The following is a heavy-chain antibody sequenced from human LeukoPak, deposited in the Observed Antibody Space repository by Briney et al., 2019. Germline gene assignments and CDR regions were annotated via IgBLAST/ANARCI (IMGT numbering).Heavy chain of an antibody. Sequence: SETLSLTCTVSGGSLSSYYWSWVRQPPGKGLEWIGYIYYSGSTNYNPSLTSRGTISVEKSKKQFSRKLSSVTAADTAVYYCAISGYSYGYVFFDYWGQGTLVTVSS. D-gene: IGHD5-18*01. J-gene: IGHJ4*02. CDR2: IYYSGST. V-gene: IGHV4-59*08. CDR1: GGSLSSYY. CDR3: AISGYSYGYVFFDY.